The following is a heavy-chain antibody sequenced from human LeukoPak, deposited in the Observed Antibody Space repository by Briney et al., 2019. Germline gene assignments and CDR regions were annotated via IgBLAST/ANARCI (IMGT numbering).Heavy chain of an antibody. Sequence: PGRSLRLSCAASGFAFNTYAMHWVRQAPGQGLEWVALIWHDGSHKFYSNSVRGQFTISRDNSKNPVSLQMNNLRPEDTAVYYCASEIFGSGSYPDFWGQGTLVTVSS. D-gene: IGHD3-10*01. CDR3: ASEIFGSGSYPDF. CDR1: GFAFNTYA. CDR2: IWHDGSHK. J-gene: IGHJ4*02. V-gene: IGHV3-33*01.